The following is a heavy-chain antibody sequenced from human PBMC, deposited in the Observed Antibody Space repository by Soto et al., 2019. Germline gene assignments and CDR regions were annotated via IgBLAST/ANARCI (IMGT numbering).Heavy chain of an antibody. CDR1: GFTFITYS. CDR3: AREYTAWPLAYGLDV. V-gene: IGHV3-21*01. D-gene: IGHD2-2*02. CDR2: ISSRSDI. J-gene: IGHJ6*02. Sequence: PWGSLRLSCVGSGFTFITYSINFFRHSPGKWLEWVSSISSRSDIYYADSVKGRFTISRDNAKNSVSLQMNGLRAEDTAVYYCAREYTAWPLAYGLDVWGQGTTVTVSS.